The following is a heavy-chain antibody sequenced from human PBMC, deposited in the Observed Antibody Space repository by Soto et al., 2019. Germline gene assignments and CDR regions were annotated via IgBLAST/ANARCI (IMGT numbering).Heavy chain of an antibody. CDR1: GGSINSGGYS. J-gene: IGHJ5*02. CDR3: ARDMSKGEWFDP. Sequence: QLQLQESGSGLVKPSQTLSLTCAVSGGSINSGGYSWSWIRQPPGKGREWIGYIYHSGSTYYNPSLKSRVTISVDRSKNQFSLKLSSVTAADTAVYYCARDMSKGEWFDPWGQGTLVTVSS. CDR2: IYHSGST. V-gene: IGHV4-30-2*01. D-gene: IGHD3-16*01.